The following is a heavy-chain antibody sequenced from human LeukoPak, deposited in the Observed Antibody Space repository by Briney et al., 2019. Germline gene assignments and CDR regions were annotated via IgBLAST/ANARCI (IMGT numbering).Heavy chain of an antibody. CDR1: GGSISSYY. V-gene: IGHV4-59*01. Sequence: PSETLSLTCTVSGGSISSYYWSWIRQPPGKGLEWIGYIYYSGSTNYDPSHKSRVTISVDTSKNQFSLKLSSVTAADTAVYYCARGTTWSYYGMDVWGQGTTVTVSS. CDR2: IYYSGST. D-gene: IGHD1-7*01. CDR3: ARGTTWSYYGMDV. J-gene: IGHJ6*02.